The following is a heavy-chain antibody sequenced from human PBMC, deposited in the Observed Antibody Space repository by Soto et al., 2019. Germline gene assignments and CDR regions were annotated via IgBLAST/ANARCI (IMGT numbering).Heavy chain of an antibody. CDR3: SRGYCTTTICDPWFDP. D-gene: IGHD2-2*01. CDR1: GYSFTSYW. V-gene: IGHV5-51*01. J-gene: IGHJ5*02. CDR2: IYPDEYDT. Sequence: GESLKISCRGVGYSFTSYWNGWVRQMPGKGLEGLGIIYPDEYDTRYSPSFHGEVTISADKSITTDYLQWSSLKASDTVMYYCSRGYCTTTICDPWFDPWGQGTLVTVSS.